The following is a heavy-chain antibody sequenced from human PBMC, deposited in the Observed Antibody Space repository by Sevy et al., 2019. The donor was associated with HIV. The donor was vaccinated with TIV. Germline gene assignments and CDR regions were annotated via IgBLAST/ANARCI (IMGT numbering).Heavy chain of an antibody. D-gene: IGHD2-8*01. CDR3: VKEWWVCETVYTMNG. J-gene: IGHJ4*02. CDR1: GFTFSNYA. CDR2: ISDSGAGT. V-gene: IGHV3-23*01. Sequence: GGSLRLSCAASGFTFSNYAMSWVRQAPGKGLEWVSGISDSGAGTYYADSVRGRFTISRDNSKNVLSLQMNGLRAEDMAVYYCVKEWWVCETVYTMNGWGQGTLVTVSS.